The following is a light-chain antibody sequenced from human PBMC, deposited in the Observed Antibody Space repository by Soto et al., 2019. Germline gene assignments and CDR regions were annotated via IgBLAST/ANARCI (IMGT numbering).Light chain of an antibody. V-gene: IGKV1-39*01. CDR3: QQSYSVPIT. CDR2: GAS. J-gene: IGKJ5*01. Sequence: DIQVTQSPSSLSVSLGDRVTITCRASQSISSYLNWYQQKPGKAPKLLIYGASSFQSGVPSRFSGSGSGTDFTLIINSLQPEDFATYYCQQSYSVPITFGQGTRLEIK. CDR1: QSISSY.